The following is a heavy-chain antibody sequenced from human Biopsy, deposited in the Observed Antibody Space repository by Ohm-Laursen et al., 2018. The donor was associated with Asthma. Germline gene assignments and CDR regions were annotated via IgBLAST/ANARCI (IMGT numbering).Heavy chain of an antibody. D-gene: IGHD3-16*01. J-gene: IGHJ4*02. Sequence: TLSLTCTVSDGSISSGAYYWSWVRQPPGKGLEWIGYIYYIGSTYYNPSLKSRVAISLDTSKNQFSLKLSSVTAADTAVYFCARRGGVRRYFDYWGQGTLVTVSS. V-gene: IGHV4-30-4*01. CDR2: IYYIGST. CDR3: ARRGGVRRYFDY. CDR1: DGSISSGAYY.